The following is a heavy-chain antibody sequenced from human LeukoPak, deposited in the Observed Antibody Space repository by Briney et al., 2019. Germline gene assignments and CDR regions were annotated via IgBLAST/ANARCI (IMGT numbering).Heavy chain of an antibody. D-gene: IGHD5-18*01. J-gene: IGHJ4*02. CDR3: ARARSPGGYSYGYDY. V-gene: IGHV3-20*04. CDR1: GFTFSSYW. Sequence: PGGSLRLSCAASGFTFSSYWLTWVRQAPGKGLEWVSGINWNGGSTGYADSVKGRFTISRDNAKNSLYLQMNSLRAEDTALYYCARARSPGGYSYGYDYWGQGTLVTVSS. CDR2: INWNGGST.